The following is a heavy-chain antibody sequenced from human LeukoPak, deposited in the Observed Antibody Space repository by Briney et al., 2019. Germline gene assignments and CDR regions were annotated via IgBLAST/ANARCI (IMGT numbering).Heavy chain of an antibody. J-gene: IGHJ1*01. CDR2: ISVSGSNT. CDR1: GFTFTNYV. CDR3: AKEEGYYYDSGGYYVEYFQH. V-gene: IGHV3-23*01. D-gene: IGHD3-22*01. Sequence: GGSLRLSCAASGFTFTNYVMTWVRQAPGKGLEWVSGISVSGSNTYYADSVKGRFTFSRDNSKNTLYLQMNSLRAEDTAVYYCAKEEGYYYDSGGYYVEYFQHWGQGTLVTVSS.